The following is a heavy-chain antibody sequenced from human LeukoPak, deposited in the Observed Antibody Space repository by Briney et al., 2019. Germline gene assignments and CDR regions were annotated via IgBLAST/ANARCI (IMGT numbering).Heavy chain of an antibody. Sequence: PGGSLRLSCAASGFTFSSYWMSWVRQAPGKGLEWVANIKQDGSEKYYVDSVKGRFTISRDNAKNSLYLQMSSLRAEDTAVYYCARGVHIVVVVAATYYFDYWGQGTLVTVSS. J-gene: IGHJ4*02. CDR3: ARGVHIVVVVAATYYFDY. V-gene: IGHV3-7*01. CDR1: GFTFSSYW. D-gene: IGHD2-15*01. CDR2: IKQDGSEK.